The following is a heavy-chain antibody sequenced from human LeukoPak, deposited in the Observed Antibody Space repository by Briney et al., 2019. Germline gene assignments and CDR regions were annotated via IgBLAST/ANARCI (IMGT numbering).Heavy chain of an antibody. J-gene: IGHJ6*03. Sequence: PSETLSLTCAVYGGSFSGYYWSWIRQPPGKGLEWIGEINHSGSTNYNPSLKSRVTISVDTSKNQFSLKLSSVTAADTAVYYCASLELLSCSSTSCYYPRESYYMDVWGKGTTVTVSS. CDR2: INHSGST. D-gene: IGHD2-2*01. CDR1: GGSFSGYY. CDR3: ASLELLSCSSTSCYYPRESYYMDV. V-gene: IGHV4-34*01.